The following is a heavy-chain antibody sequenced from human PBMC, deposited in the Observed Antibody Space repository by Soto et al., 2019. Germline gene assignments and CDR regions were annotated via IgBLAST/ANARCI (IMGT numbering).Heavy chain of an antibody. V-gene: IGHV1-18*04. CDR1: GYIFTNYG. CDR3: ARWSSGALYEY. Sequence: QIHLVQSGAEVRKPGASVNVSCKTSGYIFTNYGVSWVRQAPGEGLEVVAWISAYNGYPKYGQRFQGRVTLSTDASTTTGYMELRNLRSDDTAVYYGARWSSGALYEYWGQGTLLTVSS. CDR2: ISAYNGYP. J-gene: IGHJ4*02.